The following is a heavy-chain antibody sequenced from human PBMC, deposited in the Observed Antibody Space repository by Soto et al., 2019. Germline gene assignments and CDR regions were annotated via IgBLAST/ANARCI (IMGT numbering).Heavy chain of an antibody. CDR2: IYPGDSDT. Sequence: GESLKISCKGSGYNFANYWIGWVRQMPGEGLEWMGIIYPGDSDTTYSPSFQGQVTISADKSITTAYLQWSSLKAADTAMYYCARQIYDSDSGPNFQYYFDSWGQGTLVTVSS. CDR1: GYNFANYW. CDR3: ARQIYDSDSGPNFQYYFDS. J-gene: IGHJ4*02. D-gene: IGHD3-22*01. V-gene: IGHV5-51*01.